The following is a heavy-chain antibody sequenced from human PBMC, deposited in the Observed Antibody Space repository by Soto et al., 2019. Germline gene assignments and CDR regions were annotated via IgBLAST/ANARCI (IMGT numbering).Heavy chain of an antibody. CDR2: ISTAVGAT. CDR3: AKDRTAAARNFDY. Sequence: GGSLRLSCAVSGFTFSNHAMSWVRQAPGKGLEWVSAISTAVGATYYADSVKGRFTISRDDSSNTLFLQMNSLRAEDTAVYYCAKDRTAAARNFDYWGQGTLVTVSS. D-gene: IGHD6-13*01. V-gene: IGHV3-23*01. CDR1: GFTFSNHA. J-gene: IGHJ4*02.